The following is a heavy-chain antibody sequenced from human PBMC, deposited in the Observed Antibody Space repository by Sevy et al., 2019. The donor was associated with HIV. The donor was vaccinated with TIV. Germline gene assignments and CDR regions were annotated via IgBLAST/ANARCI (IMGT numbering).Heavy chain of an antibody. CDR3: ARVRYNYGSYCFDY. Sequence: GGSLRLSCAASTFTFSDYYMTWIRQAPGKGLESVSYISSRGSHIYYADSVKGRFTISRDNAKNSLYLQMNSLRAEDTAVYYCARVRYNYGSYCFDYWGQGTLVTVSS. V-gene: IGHV3-11*01. D-gene: IGHD5-18*01. J-gene: IGHJ4*02. CDR1: TFTFSDYY. CDR2: ISSRGSHI.